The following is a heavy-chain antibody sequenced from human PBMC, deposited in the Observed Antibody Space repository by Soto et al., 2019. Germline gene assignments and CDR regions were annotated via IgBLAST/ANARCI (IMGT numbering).Heavy chain of an antibody. CDR3: ARGEKYDILTGYYIFDY. D-gene: IGHD3-9*01. J-gene: IGHJ4*02. CDR2: IWYDGSNK. Sequence: GGSLRLSCAASGFTFSSYGMHWVRQAPGKGLEWVAVIWYDGSNKYYADSVKGRFTISRDNSRNTLYLQMNSLRAEDTAVYYCARGEKYDILTGYYIFDYWGQGTLVTVSS. CDR1: GFTFSSYG. V-gene: IGHV3-33*01.